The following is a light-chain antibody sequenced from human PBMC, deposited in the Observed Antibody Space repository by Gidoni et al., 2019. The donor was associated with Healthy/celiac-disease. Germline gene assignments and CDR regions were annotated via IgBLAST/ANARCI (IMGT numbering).Light chain of an antibody. V-gene: IGKV3-15*01. CDR3: QQYNNWPPWT. CDR2: GAS. Sequence: EIVRTQSPATRFVSPGERATLSCRASQSVSSNLAWYQQKPGQAPRLLIYGASTRATGIPARFSGSGSGTEFTLTISSLQSEDFAVYYCQQYNNWPPWTFGQGTKVEIK. CDR1: QSVSSN. J-gene: IGKJ1*01.